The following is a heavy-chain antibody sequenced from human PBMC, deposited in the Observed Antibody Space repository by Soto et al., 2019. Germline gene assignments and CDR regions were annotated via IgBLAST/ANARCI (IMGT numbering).Heavy chain of an antibody. CDR3: RSSTSCYDESCVDV. CDR1: GYSISSGNY. D-gene: IGHD2-2*01. V-gene: IGHV4-38-2*01. J-gene: IGHJ6*02. CDR2: LYHIGST. Sequence: SETLSLTCAVSGYSISSGNYWAWIRQPPGRGLEWIGSLYHIGSTHYNTSLKSRVTTSVDTSKNHFSLELSSVTAADTAIYYCRSSTSCYDESCVDVWGQGTMVTVSS.